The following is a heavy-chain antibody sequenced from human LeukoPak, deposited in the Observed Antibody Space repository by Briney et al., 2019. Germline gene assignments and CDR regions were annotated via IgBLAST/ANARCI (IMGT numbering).Heavy chain of an antibody. CDR2: IYYSGST. Sequence: SETLSLTCTVSGGSISSGGYYWSWIRQHPGKGLEWIGYIYYSGSTNYNPSLKSRVTISVDTSKNQFSLKLSSVTAADTAVYYCARVDTGNYYYGMDVWGQGTTVTVSS. CDR3: ARVDTGNYYYGMDV. D-gene: IGHD1-14*01. J-gene: IGHJ6*02. CDR1: GGSISSGGYY. V-gene: IGHV4-61*08.